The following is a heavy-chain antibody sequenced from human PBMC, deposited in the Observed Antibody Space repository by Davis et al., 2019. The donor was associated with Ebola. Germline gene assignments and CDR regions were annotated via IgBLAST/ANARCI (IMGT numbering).Heavy chain of an antibody. CDR1: GGSFSGYY. V-gene: IGHV4-34*01. Sequence: MPSETLSLTCAVYGGSFSGYYWSWIRQPPGKGLEWIGEINHSGSTSYNPSLKSRVTISVDTSKNQFSLKLSSVTAADTAVYYCARQGTYFDWLSTVRYWGQGTLVTVSS. D-gene: IGHD3-9*01. CDR2: INHSGST. J-gene: IGHJ4*02. CDR3: ARQGTYFDWLSTVRY.